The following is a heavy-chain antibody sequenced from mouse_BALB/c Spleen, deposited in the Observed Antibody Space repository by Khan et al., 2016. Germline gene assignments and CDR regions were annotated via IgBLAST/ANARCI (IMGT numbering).Heavy chain of an antibody. Sequence: VQLKESGPELVKPGASVKMSCKASGYTFTSYVMHWVKQKPGQGLEWIGYINPYNDGTKYNEKFKGKATLTSDKSSSTAYMELSSLTTEDSAVYYWARSGNDVRFAYWGQGTLVTVSA. D-gene: IGHD2-12*01. CDR1: GYTFTSYV. J-gene: IGHJ3*01. V-gene: IGHV1S136*01. CDR2: INPYNDGT. CDR3: ARSGNDVRFAY.